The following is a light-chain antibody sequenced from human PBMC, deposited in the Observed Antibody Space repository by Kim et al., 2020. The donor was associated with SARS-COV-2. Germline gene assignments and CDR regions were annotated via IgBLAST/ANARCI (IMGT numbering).Light chain of an antibody. V-gene: IGLV9-49*03. Sequence: QAVLTQPPSASASLGASVTLTCTLSSGYSNSKVDWYQQKPGKGPRFVMRVGTGAIVGSKGDGIPDRFSVLGSGLNRYLTIKNIQEEDEGDYHCGADHGSGSNFVYVFGTGTKVTVL. CDR3: GADHGSGSNFVYV. CDR2: VGTGAIVG. J-gene: IGLJ1*01. CDR1: SGYSNSK.